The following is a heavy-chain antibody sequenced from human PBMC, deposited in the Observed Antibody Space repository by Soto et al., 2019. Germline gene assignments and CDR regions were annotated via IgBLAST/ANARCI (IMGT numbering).Heavy chain of an antibody. CDR1: GFTFSSYS. D-gene: IGHD2-2*01. V-gene: IGHV3-48*01. CDR2: ISSSSSTI. Sequence: EVQLVESGGGLVQPGGSLRLSCAASGFTFSSYSMNWVRQAPGKGLEWVSYISSSSSTIYYADSVKGRFTISRDNAKSSLYMQMNSLRAEDTAVYYCSRGPGYCGITSCYYCYMDVWGKGTTVTVPS. CDR3: SRGPGYCGITSCYYCYMDV. J-gene: IGHJ6*03.